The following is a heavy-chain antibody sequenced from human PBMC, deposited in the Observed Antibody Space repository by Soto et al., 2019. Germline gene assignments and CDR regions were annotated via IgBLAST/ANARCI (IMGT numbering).Heavy chain of an antibody. V-gene: IGHV1-3*01. D-gene: IGHD2-21*02. CDR1: GYTFTSYA. J-gene: IGHJ4*02. CDR2: INAGNGNT. CDR3: ARSIVVVTAADY. Sequence: QVQLVQSGTEVKKPGASVKVSCKASGYTFTSYAMHWVRQAPGHRLEWMGWINAGNGNTKYSQKCQGRVTITRDTSASTAYMELSSLISEDTAVYYCARSIVVVTAADYWGQGTLVTVSS.